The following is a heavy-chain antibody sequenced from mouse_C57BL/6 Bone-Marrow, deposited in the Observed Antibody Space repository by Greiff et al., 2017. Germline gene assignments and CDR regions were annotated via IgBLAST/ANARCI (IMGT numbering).Heavy chain of an antibody. D-gene: IGHD2-4*01. CDR2: ISNLAYSI. CDR1: GFTFSDYG. Sequence: EVKLMESGGGLVQPGGSLKLSCAASGFTFSDYGLAWVRQAPRKGPEWVAFISNLAYSIYYADTVTGRFTISRENAKNTLYLEMSSLRSEDTAMYYCARVIYYDYDDAMDYWGQGTSVTVSS. V-gene: IGHV5-15*01. J-gene: IGHJ4*01. CDR3: ARVIYYDYDDAMDY.